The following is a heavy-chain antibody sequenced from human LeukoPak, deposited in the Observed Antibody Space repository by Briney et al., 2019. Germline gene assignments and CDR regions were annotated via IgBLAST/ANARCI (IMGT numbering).Heavy chain of an antibody. CDR1: GFTFSSDW. D-gene: IGHD3-10*01. V-gene: IGHV3-7*01. CDR3: ARDQENYYSSGSYYSAAFDI. CDR2: IKQDGSEK. Sequence: GGSLRLSCAASGFTFSSDWMSWVRQAPGKGLGWVGNIKQDGSEKYYVDSVKGRLTIARDNAKNSLYLQMNSLRGEDTAVYYCARDQENYYSSGSYYSAAFDIWGQGTMVTVSS. J-gene: IGHJ3*02.